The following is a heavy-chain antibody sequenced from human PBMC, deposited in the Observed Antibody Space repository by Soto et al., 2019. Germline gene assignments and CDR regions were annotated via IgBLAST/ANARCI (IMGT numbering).Heavy chain of an antibody. Sequence: QVQLVESGGGVVQPGRSLRLSCAASGFTFSSYALHWVRQAPGKGLEWLAVVSYDGSTKYYADSVKGRFTISRDNSNNTVYLQMKSLGPEDTALYDRARDLGGYTPPYFVYWGQGSLVTVSS. CDR3: ARDLGGYTPPYFVY. D-gene: IGHD5-12*01. CDR2: VSYDGSTK. J-gene: IGHJ4*02. CDR1: GFTFSSYA. V-gene: IGHV3-30*04.